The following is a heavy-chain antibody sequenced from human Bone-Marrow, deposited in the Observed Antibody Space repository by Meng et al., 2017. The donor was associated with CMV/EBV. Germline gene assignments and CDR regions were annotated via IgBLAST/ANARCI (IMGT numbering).Heavy chain of an antibody. J-gene: IGHJ4*02. V-gene: IGHV3-23*01. Sequence: GESPKISWAASGFTFSSYAMRWVRQAPGKGLEWVSAISGSGGSTYYADSVKGRFTISKDNSKNTLYLQMTSLRAEDTAVYYCAKDFWQWLARGGLPNYFYYWGQGTRVTVAS. CDR1: GFTFSSYA. CDR3: AKDFWQWLARGGLPNYFYY. D-gene: IGHD6-19*01. CDR2: ISGSGGST.